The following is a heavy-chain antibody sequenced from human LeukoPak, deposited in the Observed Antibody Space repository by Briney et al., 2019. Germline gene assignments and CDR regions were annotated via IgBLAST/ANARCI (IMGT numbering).Heavy chain of an antibody. Sequence: SETLSLTCTVSGGSISNYYWSWIRQPPGKGLEWIGCSYNGGSTSYNPSLKSRVAISVDTSKNQLSLKLTSVTAADTAVYYCARDRELGYWGQGTLVTVSS. V-gene: IGHV4-59*01. CDR2: SYNGGST. CDR3: ARDRELGY. D-gene: IGHD1-1*01. J-gene: IGHJ4*02. CDR1: GGSISNYY.